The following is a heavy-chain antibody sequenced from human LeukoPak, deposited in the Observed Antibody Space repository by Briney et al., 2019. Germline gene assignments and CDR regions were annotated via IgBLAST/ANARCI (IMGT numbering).Heavy chain of an antibody. D-gene: IGHD1-1*01. Sequence: PSETLSLTCTVSGGSISSYYWSWIRQPPGKGLEWTGYIYYSGSTNYNPSLKSRVTISVDTSKNQFSLKLSSVTAADTAVYYCARDQRNVQTSLFDYWGQGTLVTVSS. CDR1: GGSISSYY. CDR3: ARDQRNVQTSLFDY. J-gene: IGHJ4*02. CDR2: IYYSGST. V-gene: IGHV4-59*01.